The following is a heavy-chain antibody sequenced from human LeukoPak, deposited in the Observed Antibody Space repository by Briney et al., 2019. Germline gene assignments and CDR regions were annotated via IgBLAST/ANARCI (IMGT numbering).Heavy chain of an antibody. CDR3: ARVGVDTARTFDY. CDR1: GFTFSSYW. J-gene: IGHJ4*02. D-gene: IGHD5-18*01. CDR2: IKQGGSEK. V-gene: IGHV3-7*03. Sequence: GGSLRLPCAASGFTFSSYWMSWVRQAPGKGLEWVANIKQGGSEKYYVDSVKGRFTISRDNAKNSLYLQMNSLRTDDTAVYHCARVGVDTARTFDYWGQGTLVTVSS.